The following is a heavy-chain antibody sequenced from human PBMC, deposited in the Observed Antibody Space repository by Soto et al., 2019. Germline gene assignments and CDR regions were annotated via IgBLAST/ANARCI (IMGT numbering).Heavy chain of an antibody. D-gene: IGHD3-22*01. CDR2: INAGNGNT. V-gene: IGHV1-3*01. Sequence: ASVKVSCKASGYTFTSYAMHWVRQAPGQRLEWMGWINAGNGNTKYSQKFQGRVTITRDTSASTAYMELSSLRSEDTAVYYCARDEWRYYDSSGYYYNWFDPWGQGTLVTVSS. CDR3: ARDEWRYYDSSGYYYNWFDP. CDR1: GYTFTSYA. J-gene: IGHJ5*02.